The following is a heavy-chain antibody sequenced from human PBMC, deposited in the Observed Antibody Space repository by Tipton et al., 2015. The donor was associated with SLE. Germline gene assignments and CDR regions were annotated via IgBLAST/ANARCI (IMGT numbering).Heavy chain of an antibody. Sequence: TLSLTCTVSGGSISSYCWSWIRQPAGKGLEWIGRIYTSGSTNYNPSLKSRVTMSVDTSKNQFSLKLSSVTAADTAVYYCARDEAAAGRPFDYWGQGTLVTVSS. J-gene: IGHJ4*02. CDR2: IYTSGST. V-gene: IGHV4-4*07. CDR3: ARDEAAAGRPFDY. CDR1: GGSISSYC. D-gene: IGHD6-13*01.